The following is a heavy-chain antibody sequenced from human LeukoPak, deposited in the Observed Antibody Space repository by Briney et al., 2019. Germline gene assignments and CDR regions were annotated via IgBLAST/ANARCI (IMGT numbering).Heavy chain of an antibody. CDR3: AGVYDYDFWSGYGAFDI. CDR2: IYTSGST. Sequence: SETLSLTCTVSGGSISSSSYYWGWIRQPAGKGLEWIGRIYTSGSTNYNPSLKSRVTMSVDTSKNQFSLKLSSVTAADTAVYYCAGVYDYDFWSGYGAFDIWGQGTMVTVSS. CDR1: GGSISSSSYY. V-gene: IGHV4-61*02. D-gene: IGHD3-3*01. J-gene: IGHJ3*02.